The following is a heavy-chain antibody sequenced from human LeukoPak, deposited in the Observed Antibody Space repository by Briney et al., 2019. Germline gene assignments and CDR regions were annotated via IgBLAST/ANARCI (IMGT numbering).Heavy chain of an antibody. J-gene: IGHJ4*02. D-gene: IGHD2-2*01. Sequence: GGSLRLSCAASGFTFSTYAMSWVRQTPGKGLEWVSIINNSGGSTYYADSVKGRFTIARDNSKNTLYLQMNSLRAEDTAMYYCAKRRGEVPTASLDYWGQGTLVTVSS. V-gene: IGHV3-23*01. CDR2: INNSGGST. CDR1: GFTFSTYA. CDR3: AKRRGEVPTASLDY.